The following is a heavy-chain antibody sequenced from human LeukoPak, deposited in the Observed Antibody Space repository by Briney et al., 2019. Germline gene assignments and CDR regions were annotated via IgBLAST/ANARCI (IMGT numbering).Heavy chain of an antibody. CDR2: ISGSDRST. J-gene: IGHJ6*03. Sequence: PGGSLRLSCAASGFTLSSYAMSRVRQAPGKGLEWVSAISGSDRSTYYADSVKGRFTISRDNSKNTLYLQMNSLRAEDTAVYYCAKVDTAMDNYYYYYYMDVWGKGTTVTVSS. CDR1: GFTLSSYA. V-gene: IGHV3-23*01. D-gene: IGHD5-18*01. CDR3: AKVDTAMDNYYYYYYMDV.